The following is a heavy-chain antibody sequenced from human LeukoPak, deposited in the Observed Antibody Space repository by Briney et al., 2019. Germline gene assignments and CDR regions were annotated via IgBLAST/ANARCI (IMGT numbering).Heavy chain of an antibody. V-gene: IGHV1-46*01. J-gene: IGHJ4*02. Sequence: GASVKVSCQASGYTFTGYYMHWVRQAPGQGLEWMGIINPSGGSTSYAQKFQGRVTMTRDMSTSTVYMELSSLRSEDTAVYYCIYYYDSSAVIPFWGQGTLVTVSS. CDR1: GYTFTGYY. CDR3: IYYYDSSAVIPF. D-gene: IGHD3-22*01. CDR2: INPSGGST.